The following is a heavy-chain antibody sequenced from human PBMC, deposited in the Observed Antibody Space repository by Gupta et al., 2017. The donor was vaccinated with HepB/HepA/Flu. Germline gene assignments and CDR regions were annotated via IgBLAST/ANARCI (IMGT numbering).Heavy chain of an antibody. CDR3: ATIPMTTVVTPGRY. D-gene: IGHD4-23*01. V-gene: IGHV3-7*01. CDR2: IKQDGSEK. Sequence: EVQLVESGGGLVQPGGSLRLSCAASGFTFSSYWMSWVRQAPGKGLEWVANIKQDGSEKYYVDSVKGRFTISRDNAKNSLYLQMNSLRAEDTAVYYCATIPMTTVVTPGRYWGQGTLVTVSS. CDR1: GFTFSSYW. J-gene: IGHJ4*02.